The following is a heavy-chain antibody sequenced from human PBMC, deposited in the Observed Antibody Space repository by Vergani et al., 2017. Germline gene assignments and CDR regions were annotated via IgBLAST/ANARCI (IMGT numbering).Heavy chain of an antibody. Sequence: QVQLQESGPGLVKPSQTLSLTCTVSGGSISSGGYYWSWIRQHPGKGLEWIGYIYYSGSTYYNPALKRRVTISVDTSKNQFSQKLSSVTAADTAVYYCARVDLYPDNCYDYMDGWGKGTTVTVSS. CDR1: GGSISSGGYY. D-gene: IGHD2-2*02. CDR2: IYYSGST. J-gene: IGHJ6*03. V-gene: IGHV4-31*03. CDR3: ARVDLYPDNCYDYMDG.